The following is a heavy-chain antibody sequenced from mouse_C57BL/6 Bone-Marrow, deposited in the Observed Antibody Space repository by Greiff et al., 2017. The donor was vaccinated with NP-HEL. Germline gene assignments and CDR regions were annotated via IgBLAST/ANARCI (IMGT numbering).Heavy chain of an antibody. CDR3: ARSGCDYEGYFDV. CDR1: GYAFRSSW. V-gene: IGHV1-82*01. Sequence: QVQLKQSGPELVKPGASVKISCKASGYAFRSSWMNWVKQRPGKGLEWIGRIYPGDGDTNYNGKFKGKATLTADKSSSTAYMQLSSLTSEDSAVYFCARSGCDYEGYFDVWGTGTTVTVSS. D-gene: IGHD2-4*01. CDR2: IYPGDGDT. J-gene: IGHJ1*03.